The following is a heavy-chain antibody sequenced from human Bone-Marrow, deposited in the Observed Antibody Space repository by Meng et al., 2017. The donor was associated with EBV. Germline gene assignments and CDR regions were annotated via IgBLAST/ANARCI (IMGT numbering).Heavy chain of an antibody. D-gene: IGHD6-19*01. Sequence: EVKWVEAGGFVVQPGGSLRISFAASGFTFDDYALHWVRQVPGKGLEWVSVINWDGGSTYYADSVKGRFTISRDNSKNFLYLQMNSLRVEDTALYYCAKDSAIARAGTGSAFDYWGQGTLVTVSS. J-gene: IGHJ4*02. CDR3: AKDSAIARAGTGSAFDY. V-gene: IGHV3-43D*03. CDR1: GFTFDDYA. CDR2: INWDGGST.